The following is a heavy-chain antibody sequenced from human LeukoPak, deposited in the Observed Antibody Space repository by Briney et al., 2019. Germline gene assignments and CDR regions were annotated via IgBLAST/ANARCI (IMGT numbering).Heavy chain of an antibody. CDR2: ISYDGSNK. CDR3: AKGNDILTGYSNYYYYSMDV. D-gene: IGHD3-9*01. CDR1: GFTFSSYA. V-gene: IGHV3-30-3*01. J-gene: IGHJ6*02. Sequence: GGSLRLSCAASGFTFSSYAMHWVRQAPGKGLEWVAVISYDGSNKYYADSVKGRFTISRDNSKNTLYLQMNNLRAEDTAVYYCAKGNDILTGYSNYYYYSMDVWGQGTTVTVSS.